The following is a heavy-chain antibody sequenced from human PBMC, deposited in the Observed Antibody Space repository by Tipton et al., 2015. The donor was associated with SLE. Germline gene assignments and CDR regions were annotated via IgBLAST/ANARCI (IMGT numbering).Heavy chain of an antibody. CDR2: TYSSSSYI. Sequence: SLRLSCAASGFTFSSYDMHWVRQATGKGLEWVSVTYSSSSYIYYADSVKGRFTISRDNSKNTLYLQMNSLRAEDTAVYYCARDFRRDGYNSPFDYWGQGTLVTVSS. J-gene: IGHJ4*02. V-gene: IGHV3-21*04. D-gene: IGHD5-24*01. CDR3: ARDFRRDGYNSPFDY. CDR1: GFTFSSYD.